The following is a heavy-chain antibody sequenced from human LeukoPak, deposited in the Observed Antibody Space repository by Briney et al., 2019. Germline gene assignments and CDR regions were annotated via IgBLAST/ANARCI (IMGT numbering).Heavy chain of an antibody. CDR2: ISWNSGSI. CDR1: GFTFDDYA. J-gene: IGHJ4*02. CDR3: AKDIAAAGNLDY. V-gene: IGHV3-9*01. D-gene: IGHD6-13*01. Sequence: GGSLRLSCAASGFTFDDYAMHWVRHAPGKGLEWVSGISWNSGSIGYADSVKGRFTISRDNAKNSLYLQMNSLRAEDTALYYCAKDIAAAGNLDYWGRGTLVTVSS.